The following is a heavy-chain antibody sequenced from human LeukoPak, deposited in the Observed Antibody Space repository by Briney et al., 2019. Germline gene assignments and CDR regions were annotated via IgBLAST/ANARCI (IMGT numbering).Heavy chain of an antibody. D-gene: IGHD3-16*01. V-gene: IGHV3-48*03. CDR2: ISSSGTTI. CDR3: ARDYDTSSGAMDV. CDR1: GFTFSTSE. J-gene: IGHJ6*04. Sequence: PGGSLRLSCVASGFTFSTSEMNWVRQAPGKGLEWVSYISSSGTTISYADSVRGRFIISRDNAKNSLYLQMNSLRAEDTSIYYCARDYDTSSGAMDVWGKGTTVTVSS.